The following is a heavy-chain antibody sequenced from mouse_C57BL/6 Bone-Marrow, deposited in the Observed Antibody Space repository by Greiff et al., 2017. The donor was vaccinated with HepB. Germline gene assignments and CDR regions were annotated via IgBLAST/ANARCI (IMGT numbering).Heavy chain of an antibody. CDR1: GYAFSSSW. D-gene: IGHD3-2*02. CDR2: IYPGDGDT. CDR3: ASCETAQARESGY. Sequence: QVQLQQSGPELVKPGASVKISCKASGYAFSSSWMNWVKQRPGKGLEWIGRIYPGDGDTNYNGKFKGKATLTADKSSSTAYMQLSSLTSVDSAVYFCASCETAQARESGYWGQGTTLTVSS. J-gene: IGHJ2*01. V-gene: IGHV1-82*01.